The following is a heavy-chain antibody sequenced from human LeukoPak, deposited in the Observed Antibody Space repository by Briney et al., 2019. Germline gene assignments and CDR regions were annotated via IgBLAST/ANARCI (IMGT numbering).Heavy chain of an antibody. D-gene: IGHD3-10*01. CDR2: ISDSGTST. CDR1: GFTFSSYA. CDR3: AKGVSGYGSGRPFDY. V-gene: IGHV3-23*01. Sequence: GGSLRLSCAASGFTFSSYAMIWVRQAPGKGLEWVSLISDSGTSTYYPDSVKGRFTISRDNSKNTVYLQMNSLRAEDTAGYYCAKGVSGYGSGRPFDYWGQGTLVTVSS. J-gene: IGHJ4*02.